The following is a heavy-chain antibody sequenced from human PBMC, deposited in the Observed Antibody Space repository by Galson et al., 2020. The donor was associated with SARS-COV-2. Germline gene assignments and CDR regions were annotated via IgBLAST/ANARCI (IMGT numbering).Heavy chain of an antibody. V-gene: IGHV1-2*02. D-gene: IGHD3-16*01. CDR1: GYTFTGYY. Sequence: ASVKVSCKASGYTFTGYYMHWVRQAPGQGLEWMGWINPNSGGTNYAQKFQGRVTMTRDTSISTAYMELSRLRSDDTAVYYCARVGLRAPYYYYGMDVWGQGTTVTVSS. CDR2: INPNSGGT. J-gene: IGHJ6*02. CDR3: ARVGLRAPYYYYGMDV.